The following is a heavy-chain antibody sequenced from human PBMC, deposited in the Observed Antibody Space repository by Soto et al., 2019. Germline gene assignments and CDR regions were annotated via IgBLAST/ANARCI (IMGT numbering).Heavy chain of an antibody. CDR2: IWYDGSNK. CDR3: ARVSAATNYFDY. Sequence: GGSLRLSCAASGFTFSSYGMHWVRQAPGKGLEWVAVIWYDGSNKYYADSVKGRFTISRDNSKNTLYLQMNSLRAEDTAVYYCARVSAATNYFDYWGQGTLVTVSS. J-gene: IGHJ4*02. CDR1: GFTFSSYG. D-gene: IGHD2-15*01. V-gene: IGHV3-33*01.